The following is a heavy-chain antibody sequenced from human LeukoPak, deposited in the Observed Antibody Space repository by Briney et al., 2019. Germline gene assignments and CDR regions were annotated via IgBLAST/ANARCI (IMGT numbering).Heavy chain of an antibody. CDR2: IYTSGST. CDR3: ARKTYYYDSSGYYYLDY. V-gene: IGHV4-61*02. CDR1: GGSISSGSYY. Sequence: SETLSLTCTVSGGSISSGSYYWSWIRQPAGKGLEWIGRIYTSGSTNYNPSLKSRVTISVDTSKNQFSLKLSSVTAADTAVYYCARKTYYYDSSGYYYLDYWGQGTLVTVSS. J-gene: IGHJ4*02. D-gene: IGHD3-22*01.